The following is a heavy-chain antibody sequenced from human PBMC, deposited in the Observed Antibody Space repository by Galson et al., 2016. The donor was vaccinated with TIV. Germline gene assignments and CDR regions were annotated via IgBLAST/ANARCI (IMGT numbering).Heavy chain of an antibody. CDR3: ANQYCDYTNCDNGFDY. V-gene: IGHV4-38-2*01. J-gene: IGHJ4*02. CDR2: VYDGGST. Sequence: ETLSLTCVVSGYSITSGKFWGWIRQPPGKGLEWIGSVYDGGSTYYNPSLKSRVTISVDISKNQFSLNLISVTAADTAVYYGANQYCDYTNCDNGFDYWGEGTLVTVS. CDR1: GYSITSGKF. D-gene: IGHD2-2*02.